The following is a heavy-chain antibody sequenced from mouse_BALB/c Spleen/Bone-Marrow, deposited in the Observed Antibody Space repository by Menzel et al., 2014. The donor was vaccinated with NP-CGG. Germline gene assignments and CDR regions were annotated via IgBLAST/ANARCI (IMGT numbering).Heavy chain of an antibody. CDR2: IHPSDTET. Sequence: QVQLQQSGAELVRPGASVKLSCKASGYSFTSYWMNWVKQRPGHGLEWIGMIHPSDTETRLNQRFKDKATLTVDKSSSTAYMQLNSPTSEDSAVYYCARWEGNYGSTFAYWGQGTLVTVSA. CDR1: GYSFTSYW. D-gene: IGHD1-1*01. CDR3: ARWEGNYGSTFAY. J-gene: IGHJ3*01. V-gene: IGHV1-61*01.